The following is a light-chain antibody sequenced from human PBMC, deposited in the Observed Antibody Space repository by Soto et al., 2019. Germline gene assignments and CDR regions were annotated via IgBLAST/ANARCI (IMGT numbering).Light chain of an antibody. J-gene: IGKJ5*01. CDR3: QPRSNWPSIT. Sequence: EIVLTQSPATLSLSPGERATLSCRASQSVSTYLAWYQQKPGQAPRLLIYDASNRAAGVPVRFNGGGSGTVFTLTISSVEPDDFAVYYCQPRSNWPSITFGQGTRLDIK. CDR1: QSVSTY. V-gene: IGKV3-11*01. CDR2: DAS.